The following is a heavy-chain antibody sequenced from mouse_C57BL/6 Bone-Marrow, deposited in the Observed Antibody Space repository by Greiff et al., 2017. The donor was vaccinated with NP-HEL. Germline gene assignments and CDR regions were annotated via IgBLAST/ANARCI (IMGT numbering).Heavy chain of an antibody. Sequence: EVQLVESEGGLVQPGSSMKLSCTASGFTFSDYYMAWVRQVPEKGLEWVANINYDGSSTYYLDSLKSRFIISRDNAKNILYLQMSSLKSEDTATDSCARDRGGTGGYYFDYWGQGTTLTVSS. J-gene: IGHJ2*01. CDR3: ARDRGGTGGYYFDY. CDR1: GFTFSDYY. D-gene: IGHD4-1*01. V-gene: IGHV5-16*01. CDR2: INYDGSST.